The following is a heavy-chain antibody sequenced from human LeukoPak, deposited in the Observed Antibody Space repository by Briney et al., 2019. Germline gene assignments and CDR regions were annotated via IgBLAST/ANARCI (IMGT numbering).Heavy chain of an antibody. V-gene: IGHV3-21*01. CDR1: GFTFSSYS. CDR2: ISSSSSYI. CDR3: ARDLKASFDY. Sequence: PGGSLRLSCAASGFTFSSYSMNWVRQAPGEGLEWVSSISSSSSYIFYADSVKGRFTISRDNAKNSLCLQMNSLRAEDTAVYYCARDLKASFDYWGQGTLVTVSS. J-gene: IGHJ4*02.